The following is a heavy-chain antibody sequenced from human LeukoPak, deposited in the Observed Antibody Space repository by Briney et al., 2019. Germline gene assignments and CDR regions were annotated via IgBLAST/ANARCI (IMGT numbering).Heavy chain of an antibody. CDR3: ARRTGWNYNYYYMDV. Sequence: PSETLSLTCTVSGGSISSYYWSWIRQPAAKGLEWIGYIYYSGSTNYNPSLKSRVTISVDTSKNQFSLKLSSVTAADTAVYYCARRTGWNYNYYYMDVWGKGTTVTVSS. J-gene: IGHJ6*03. D-gene: IGHD1-14*01. CDR2: IYYSGST. CDR1: GGSISSYY. V-gene: IGHV4-59*08.